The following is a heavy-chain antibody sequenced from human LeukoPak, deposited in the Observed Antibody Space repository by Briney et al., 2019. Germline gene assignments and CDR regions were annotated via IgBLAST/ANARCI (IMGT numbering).Heavy chain of an antibody. D-gene: IGHD2-2*01. CDR1: GYSFTSYW. J-gene: IGHJ3*02. Sequence: GESLKISCKGSGYSFTSYWIGWVRQMPGKGLEWMGIIYPGDSDTRYSPSFQGQVTISADKSISTAYLQWSSLKASDTAMCYCARRPSDCSSTSCYFGGGGAFDIWGQGTMVTVSS. V-gene: IGHV5-51*01. CDR3: ARRPSDCSSTSCYFGGGGAFDI. CDR2: IYPGDSDT.